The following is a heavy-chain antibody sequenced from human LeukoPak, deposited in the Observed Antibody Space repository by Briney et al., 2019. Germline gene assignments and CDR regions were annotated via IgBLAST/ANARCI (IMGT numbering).Heavy chain of an antibody. V-gene: IGHV3-23*01. D-gene: IGHD3-22*01. CDR1: GFTFSSYA. CDR2: ISGSGGST. Sequence: HPGGSLRLSCAASGFTFSSYAMSWVRQAPGKGLEWVSAISGSGGSTYYADSVKGRFTISRDNSKNTLYLQMNSLRAEDTAVYYCARDYDSSGYVFDYWGQGTLVTVSS. CDR3: ARDYDSSGYVFDY. J-gene: IGHJ4*02.